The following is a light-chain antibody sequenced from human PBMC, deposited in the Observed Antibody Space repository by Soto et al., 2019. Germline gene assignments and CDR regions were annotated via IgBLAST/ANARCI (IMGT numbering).Light chain of an antibody. CDR1: QSISSC. V-gene: IGKV1-39*01. J-gene: IGKJ2*01. CDR2: AAF. CDR3: QRSYSTLYN. Sequence: DIQMTQSPSSLSASVGDRVTITGRASQSISSCLNWYQQKPGKAPKLLIYAAFSLQSDIPSRFTGSGSETDFTLNISRLQSEXFXTYCCQRSYSTLYNFAQGTK.